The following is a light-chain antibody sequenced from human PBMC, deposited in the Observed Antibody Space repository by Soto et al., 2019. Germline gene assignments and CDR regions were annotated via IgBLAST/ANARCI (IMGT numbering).Light chain of an antibody. CDR1: QSVGSN. CDR2: GAF. V-gene: IGKV3-15*01. J-gene: IGKJ4*01. CDR3: QQERNGPALT. Sequence: EIVMTQSPATLSVSPGERVTLSCRASQSVGSNLAWYQQKPGQAPRRLIYGAFIRATGVPASFSGSGSGTEFTLTISSLQAEDFAVYRCQQERNGPALTFGGGTKVEIK.